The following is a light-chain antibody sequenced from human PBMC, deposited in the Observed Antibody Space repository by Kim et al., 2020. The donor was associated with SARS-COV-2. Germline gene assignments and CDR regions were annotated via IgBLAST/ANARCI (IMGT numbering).Light chain of an antibody. CDR1: SGSIASNY. CDR2: EDN. V-gene: IGLV6-57*02. Sequence: NFMLTKPHSVSESPGKTVTISCTGSSGSIASNYVQWYQQRPGSAPTTVIYEDNQRPSGVPDRFSGSIDSSSNSASLTISGLKTEDEADYYCQSYDSSTVVFGGGTQLTVL. J-gene: IGLJ2*01. CDR3: QSYDSSTVV.